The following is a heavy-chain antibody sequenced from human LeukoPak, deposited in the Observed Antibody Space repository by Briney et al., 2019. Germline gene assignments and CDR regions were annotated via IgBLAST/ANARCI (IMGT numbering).Heavy chain of an antibody. J-gene: IGHJ4*02. Sequence: GGSLRLSCAASGFTFDDYAMHWVRQAPGKGLEWVSGISWNSGSIGYADSVKGRFTISRDNAKNSLYLQMNSLRAEDTALYYCAKDVSGYYYDSSGYSGLDYWGQGTLVTVSS. CDR3: AKDVSGYYYDSSGYSGLDY. D-gene: IGHD3-22*01. V-gene: IGHV3-9*01. CDR2: ISWNSGSI. CDR1: GFTFDDYA.